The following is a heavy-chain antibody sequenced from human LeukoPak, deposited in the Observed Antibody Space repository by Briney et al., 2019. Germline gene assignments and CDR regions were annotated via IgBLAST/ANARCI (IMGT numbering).Heavy chain of an antibody. CDR3: ARGWLGSGLDY. Sequence: SETLSLTCTVSGGSISSYYWSWIRQPPGKGLEWIGYIYYSGSTNYNPSLKSRVTISVDTSKNQFSLLLNSVTPEDTAVYYCARGWLGSGLDYWGQGTLVTVSS. J-gene: IGHJ4*02. CDR2: IYYSGST. D-gene: IGHD6-19*01. CDR1: GGSISSYY. V-gene: IGHV4-59*12.